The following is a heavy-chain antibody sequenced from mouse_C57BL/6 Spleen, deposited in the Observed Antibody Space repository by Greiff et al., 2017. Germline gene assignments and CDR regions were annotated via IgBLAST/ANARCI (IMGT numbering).Heavy chain of an antibody. CDR3: ARMDDYGGYFDV. CDR2: IWSGGST. Sequence: QVQLQQSGPGLVQPSQSLSITCTVSGFSLTSYGVHWVRQSPGKGLEWLGVIWSGGSTDYTAAVISRLSISKDNSKSQVFFKMNSLQADDTAIYYCARMDDYGGYFDVWGTGTTVTVSS. D-gene: IGHD2-4*01. J-gene: IGHJ1*03. CDR1: GFSLTSYG. V-gene: IGHV2-2*01.